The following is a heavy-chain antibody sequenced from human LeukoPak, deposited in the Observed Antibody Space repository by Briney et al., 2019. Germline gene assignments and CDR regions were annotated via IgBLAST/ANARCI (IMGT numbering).Heavy chain of an antibody. CDR2: IYHSGTT. D-gene: IGHD3-10*01. CDR3: ARGAFHYYDSGSQADWFDP. CDR1: GGSIISGDYS. J-gene: IGHJ5*02. Sequence: SQTLSLTCAVSGGSIISGDYSWTWIRQPPAKGLEWIGYIYHSGTTFYHPSLKSRVTISVDRSKNQFSLKLSSVTAADTAVYYCARGAFHYYDSGSQADWFDPWGQGTLVTVSS. V-gene: IGHV4-30-2*01.